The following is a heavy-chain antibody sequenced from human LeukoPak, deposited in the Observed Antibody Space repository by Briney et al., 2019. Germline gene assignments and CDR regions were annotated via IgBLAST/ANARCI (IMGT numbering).Heavy chain of an antibody. D-gene: IGHD5-24*01. CDR1: GYTFTTYG. CDR3: ARDNSLRDTAWWFDP. J-gene: IGHJ5*02. Sequence: ASVKVSCKASGYTFTTYGISWVRQAPGQGLEWMGWISALNGNTNYAQKFQGRVTMTRDMATSTDYLEVSSLRSEDTAVYYCARDNSLRDTAWWFDPWGQGTLVTVSS. CDR2: ISALNGNT. V-gene: IGHV1-18*01.